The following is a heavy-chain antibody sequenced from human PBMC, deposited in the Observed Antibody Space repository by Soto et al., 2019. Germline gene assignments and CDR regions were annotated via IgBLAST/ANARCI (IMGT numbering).Heavy chain of an antibody. CDR1: GYTFITYG. Sequence: QVQLVQSGAEVKKPGASVKVSCKASGYTFITYGVSWVRQAPGQVLDWLGWIRTYNGNTRYAERLQGRVTMTTATTTNTAYMELRNLRSDDTAVYYCARGQTDYYDKSANYFLDDWGQGTLVTVSS. J-gene: IGHJ4*02. CDR2: IRTYNGNT. V-gene: IGHV1-18*01. CDR3: ARGQTDYYDKSANYFLDD. D-gene: IGHD3-22*01.